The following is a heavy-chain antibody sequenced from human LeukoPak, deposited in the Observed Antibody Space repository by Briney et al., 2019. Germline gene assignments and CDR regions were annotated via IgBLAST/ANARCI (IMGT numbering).Heavy chain of an antibody. Sequence: GESLKISCKGSGYSFTSYWIGWVRQTPGKGLEWMGSIYPTDSESRDSTSVQGQVTISVDKSISTAYLQWSSLKASDTAMYYCARHGSIGARQNWFDPWGQGTLVTVSS. CDR1: GYSFTSYW. CDR3: ARHGSIGARQNWFDP. CDR2: IYPTDSES. J-gene: IGHJ5*02. V-gene: IGHV5-51*01. D-gene: IGHD6-6*01.